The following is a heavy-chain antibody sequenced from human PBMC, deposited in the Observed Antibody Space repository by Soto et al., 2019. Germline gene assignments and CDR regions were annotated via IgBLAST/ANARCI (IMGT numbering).Heavy chain of an antibody. CDR3: ATSQDYYDFWSGPPRPDIAFDY. Sequence: ASVKVSCKASGYTFTSYVISWVRQAPGQGREWMGWFNPENGNTNYAQKLQGRVTMTEDTSTDTAYMELSSLRSEDTAVYYCATSQDYYDFWSGPPRPDIAFDYWGQGTLVTVSS. V-gene: IGHV1-18*01. CDR2: FNPENGNT. CDR1: GYTFTSYV. J-gene: IGHJ4*02. D-gene: IGHD3-3*01.